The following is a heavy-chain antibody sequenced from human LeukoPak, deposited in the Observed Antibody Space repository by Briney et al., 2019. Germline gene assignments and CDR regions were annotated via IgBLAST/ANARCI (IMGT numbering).Heavy chain of an antibody. CDR1: GFTFNIYA. CDR3: ARLSTVVNPFDY. Sequence: PGGSLRLSCAASGFTFNIYAMNWVRQAPGKGLEWVSTIGVTGGSTYYADSVKGRLTISRDNSKNTLFLQMNSLRAEDTALYYCARLSTVVNPFDYWGQGTLVTVSS. D-gene: IGHD4-23*01. CDR2: IGVTGGST. V-gene: IGHV3-23*01. J-gene: IGHJ4*02.